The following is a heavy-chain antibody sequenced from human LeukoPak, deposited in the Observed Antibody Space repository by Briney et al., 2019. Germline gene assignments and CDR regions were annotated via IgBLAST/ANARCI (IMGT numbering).Heavy chain of an antibody. CDR3: ARVDYDRSGEDANAEYFQH. D-gene: IGHD3-22*01. CDR1: GFTFSDFY. CDR2: ISSTAYTI. V-gene: IGHV3-11*04. J-gene: IGHJ1*01. Sequence: GGSLRLSCAASGFTFSDFYRTWIRQAPGKGLEWVSYISSTAYTIFYADSVKGRFTISRDNAKNSLYLQMNSLRAEDTAIYYCARVDYDRSGEDANAEYFQHWGQGTLVTVSS.